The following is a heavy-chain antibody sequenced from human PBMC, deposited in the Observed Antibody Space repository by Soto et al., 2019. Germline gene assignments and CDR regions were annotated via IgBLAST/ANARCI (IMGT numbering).Heavy chain of an antibody. J-gene: IGHJ4*02. CDR1: GVTFSSYS. CDR2: IIPIFGTA. Sequence: QVQLVQSGAEVKKPGSSVKVSCKASGVTFSSYSINWVRQAPGQGLEWMGEIIPIFGTANYAQKFQGRVTITADESTSTAYMEMSSLRSEVTDVYDCERYGGRHSGGIDYWSQGTLFIVSS. D-gene: IGHD1-26*01. CDR3: ERYGGRHSGGIDY. V-gene: IGHV1-69*01.